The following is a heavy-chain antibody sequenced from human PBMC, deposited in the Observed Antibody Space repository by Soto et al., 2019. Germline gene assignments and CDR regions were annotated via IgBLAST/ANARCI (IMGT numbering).Heavy chain of an antibody. V-gene: IGHV4-31*02. J-gene: IGHJ4*02. Sequence: PSETLSVTWSVARGSSSSGGYYWSWIRQQPGKGLEWIGYIYYSGSTYYNPSLKSRVTISVDTSKNQFSLKLSSVTAADTAVYYCARDRDSGYDLDYWGQGTLVTVSS. CDR1: RGSSSSGGYY. CDR2: IYYSGST. D-gene: IGHD5-12*01. CDR3: ARDRDSGYDLDY.